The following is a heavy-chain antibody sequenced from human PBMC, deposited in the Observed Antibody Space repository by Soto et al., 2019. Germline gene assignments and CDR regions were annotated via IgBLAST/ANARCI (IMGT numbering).Heavy chain of an antibody. V-gene: IGHV3-9*01. CDR2: ISWNSGSI. CDR3: AKAASNCTNGVCYTYYYYYMDV. Sequence: GGSLRLSCAASGFTFDDYAMHWVRQAPGKGLEWVSGISWNSGSIGYADSVKGRFTISRDNAKNSLYLQMNSLRAEDTALYYCAKAASNCTNGVCYTYYYYYMDVWGKGTTVTVSS. D-gene: IGHD2-8*01. CDR1: GFTFDDYA. J-gene: IGHJ6*03.